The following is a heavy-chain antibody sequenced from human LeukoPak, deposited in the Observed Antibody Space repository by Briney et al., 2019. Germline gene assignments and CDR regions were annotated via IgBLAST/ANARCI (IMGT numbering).Heavy chain of an antibody. CDR2: VNYSGSST. J-gene: IGHJ4*02. CDR1: GGSLSGYY. V-gene: IGHV4-34*01. CDR3: ARTLYGSGRSFFY. Sequence: SETLSLTCDVSGGSLSGYYWSWIRQSPGKGLEWIGEVNYSGSSTNYNPSLKSRVTISVDTSKNQFSLKLSSVTAADTAVYYCARTLYGSGRSFFYWGQGTLVTVSS. D-gene: IGHD3-10*01.